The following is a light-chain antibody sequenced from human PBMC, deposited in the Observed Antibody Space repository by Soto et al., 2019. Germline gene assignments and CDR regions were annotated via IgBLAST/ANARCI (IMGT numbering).Light chain of an antibody. J-gene: IGLJ3*02. CDR3: TSYTNSGTWV. CDR1: SSDVGGYNY. Sequence: QSVLTQPASVSGSPGQSITISCAGTSSDVGGYNYVSWYQQHPDKAPKLMIYEVINRPSGVSNRISGSKSDNTASLTISGLQAEDEADYYCTSYTNSGTWVFGGGTKLTVL. V-gene: IGLV2-14*01. CDR2: EVI.